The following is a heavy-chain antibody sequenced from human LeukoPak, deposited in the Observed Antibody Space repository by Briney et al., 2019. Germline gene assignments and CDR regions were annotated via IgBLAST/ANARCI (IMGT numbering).Heavy chain of an antibody. J-gene: IGHJ5*02. CDR3: ARHPQEFRSDWFDP. Sequence: SETLSLTCTVSGASISDFYWSWIRQSPEKGLEWLGYIFHTGSTNYNPSVKSRVTISMDTSKNQFSLRLNSVTAADTAVYYCARHPQEFRSDWFDPWGRGTLVTVSS. V-gene: IGHV4-59*08. CDR2: IFHTGST. CDR1: GASISDFY. D-gene: IGHD3-10*01.